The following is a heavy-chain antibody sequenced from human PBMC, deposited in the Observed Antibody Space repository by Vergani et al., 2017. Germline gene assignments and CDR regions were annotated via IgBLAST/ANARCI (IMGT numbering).Heavy chain of an antibody. D-gene: IGHD6-19*01. CDR3: AREAVAGTYYFDY. J-gene: IGHJ4*02. V-gene: IGHV4-59*02. Sequence: QVQLQESGPGLVKPSETLSLTCTVSGGSVSGYYWSWIRQPPGKGLEWIGYIYYNGGTSYNPSLKSRVSISVDTSKSQFSRKLRSVTAADTAVYYCAREAVAGTYYFDYWGQGALVTVSS. CDR1: GGSVSGYY. CDR2: IYYNGGT.